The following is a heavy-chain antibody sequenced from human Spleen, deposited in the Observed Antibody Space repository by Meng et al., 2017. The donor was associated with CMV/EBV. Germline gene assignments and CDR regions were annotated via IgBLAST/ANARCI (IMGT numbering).Heavy chain of an antibody. Sequence: GESLKISCAASGFTFSSYAMHWVRQAPGKGLEWVAVISYDGSNKYYADSVKGRLTISRDNSKNTLYLQMNSLRAEDTAVYYCARDILEHNAFDMWGQGTMVTVSS. CDR2: ISYDGSNK. D-gene: IGHD1/OR15-1a*01. V-gene: IGHV3-30-3*01. CDR1: GFTFSSYA. J-gene: IGHJ3*02. CDR3: ARDILEHNAFDM.